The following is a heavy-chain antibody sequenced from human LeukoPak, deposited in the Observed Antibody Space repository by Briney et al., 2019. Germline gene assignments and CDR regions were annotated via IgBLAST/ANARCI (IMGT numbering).Heavy chain of an antibody. CDR3: ARGTAAGRREFNFDY. CDR2: ISSTSSFT. D-gene: IGHD6-13*01. J-gene: IGHJ4*02. CDR1: GFAFSDYY. Sequence: GGSLRLSCAASGFAFSDYYMSWIRQAPGKGLEWLSYISSTSSFTNYADSVKGRFTISGDNAENSLYLQMNSLRAEDTAVYYCARGTAAGRREFNFDYWGQGTLVTVSS. V-gene: IGHV3-11*05.